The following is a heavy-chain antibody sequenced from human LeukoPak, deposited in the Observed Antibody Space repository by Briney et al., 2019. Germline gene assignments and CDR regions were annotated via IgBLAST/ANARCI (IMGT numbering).Heavy chain of an antibody. J-gene: IGHJ6*03. CDR1: GGSFSGYY. V-gene: IGHV4-34*01. CDR3: ARQHPYYYYYYMDV. Sequence: SETLSLTCAVYGGSFSGYYWSWIRQPPGKGLEWIGEINHSGSTNCNPSLKSRVTISVDTSKNQFSLKLSSVTAADTAVYYCARQHPYYYYYYMDVWGKGTTVTVSS. CDR2: INHSGST. D-gene: IGHD2-21*01.